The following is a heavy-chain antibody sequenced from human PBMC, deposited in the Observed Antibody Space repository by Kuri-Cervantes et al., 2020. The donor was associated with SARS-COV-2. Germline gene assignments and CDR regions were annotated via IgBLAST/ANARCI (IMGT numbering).Heavy chain of an antibody. V-gene: IGHV3-7*03. J-gene: IGHJ6*02. Sequence: ETLSLTCAVYGGSFSGYYWSWIRQPPGKGLEWVANIKQDGSEKYYVDSVKGRFTISRDNAKNSLYLQMNSLRAEDTAVYYCARDSRGDLQHIYGMDVWGQGTTVTVSS. CDR3: ARDSRGDLQHIYGMDV. D-gene: IGHD3-10*01. CDR1: GGSFSGYY. CDR2: IKQDGSEK.